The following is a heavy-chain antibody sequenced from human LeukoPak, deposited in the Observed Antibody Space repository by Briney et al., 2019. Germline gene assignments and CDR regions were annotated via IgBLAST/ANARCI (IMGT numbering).Heavy chain of an antibody. J-gene: IGHJ4*02. V-gene: IGHV3-23*01. CDR3: AKDMSRNGYSYGEFDY. D-gene: IGHD5-18*01. Sequence: PGGSLRLSCAASGFTFSTYAMTWVRQAPGKGLEWVSAISCSGGGTFYADSVKGRFTISRDNSKNTLSLQMNSLRAEDTAVHYCAKDMSRNGYSYGEFDYWGQGTLVTVSS. CDR1: GFTFSTYA. CDR2: ISCSGGGT.